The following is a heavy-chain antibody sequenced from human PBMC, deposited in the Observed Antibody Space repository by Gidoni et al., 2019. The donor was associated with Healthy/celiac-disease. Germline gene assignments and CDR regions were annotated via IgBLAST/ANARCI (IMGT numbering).Heavy chain of an antibody. V-gene: IGHV3-30*18. CDR1: GFTFRAYG. CDR3: AKGGDDNWNDEPLGDY. J-gene: IGHJ4*02. Sequence: QVQLVEPGGGVVQPGRSLRLSCAASGFTFRAYGMHWVRQAPGKGLEWVAVISYDGSNKYYADSVKGRFTISRDNSKNTLYLQMNSLRAEDTAVYYCAKGGDDNWNDEPLGDYWGQGTLVTVSS. CDR2: ISYDGSNK. D-gene: IGHD1-20*01.